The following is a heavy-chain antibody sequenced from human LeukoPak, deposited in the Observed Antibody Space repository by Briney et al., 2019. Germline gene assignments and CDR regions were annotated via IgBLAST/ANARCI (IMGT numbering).Heavy chain of an antibody. Sequence: GGSLRLSCAASGFTFSTYWMSWVRQAPGKGLEWVANIKEDGSEKYYVDSVKGRFTISRDNAKNSLYLQMNSLRAEDTAVYCCARRARNWGNAFDIWGQGTLVTVSS. CDR2: IKEDGSEK. J-gene: IGHJ3*02. CDR1: GFTFSTYW. D-gene: IGHD7-27*01. V-gene: IGHV3-7*01. CDR3: ARRARNWGNAFDI.